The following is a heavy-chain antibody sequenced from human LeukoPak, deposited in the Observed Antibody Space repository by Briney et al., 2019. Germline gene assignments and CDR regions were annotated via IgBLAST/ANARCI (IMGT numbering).Heavy chain of an antibody. D-gene: IGHD1-26*01. CDR2: IKSKTDGGTT. V-gene: IGHV3-15*01. CDR1: GFTFSNAW. CDR3: TARYSGSYSIKDY. J-gene: IGHJ4*02. Sequence: PGGSLRLSCAASGFTFSNAWMSWVRQAPGKGLEWVGRIKSKTDGGTTDYAAPVKGRFTISRDDSKNTLYLQMNSLKTEDTAVYYCTARYSGSYSIKDYWGQGTLVTVSS.